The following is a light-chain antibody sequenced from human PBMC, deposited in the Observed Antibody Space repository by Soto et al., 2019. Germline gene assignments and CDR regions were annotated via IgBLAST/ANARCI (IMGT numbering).Light chain of an antibody. J-gene: IGKJ4*01. Sequence: ELVLTQSPGTLSLSPGERATLSCRASQSVRSSYLAWYQQKPGQAPRLLIYDASSRAAGIPDRFSGTGSGTDFTLTISSLQSDDFGVYYCQQYNDWPPLTFGGGTKVDIK. V-gene: IGKV3-20*01. CDR3: QQYNDWPPLT. CDR1: QSVRSSY. CDR2: DAS.